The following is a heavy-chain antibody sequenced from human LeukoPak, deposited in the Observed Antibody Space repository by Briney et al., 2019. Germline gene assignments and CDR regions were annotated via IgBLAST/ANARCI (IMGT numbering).Heavy chain of an antibody. V-gene: IGHV4-39*07. CDR2: IYYSGST. CDR3: ARDEFRAYYYDSSGYPRYNWFDP. CDR1: GGSISSSSYY. D-gene: IGHD3-22*01. Sequence: SETQSLTCTVSGGSISSSSYYWGWIRQPPGKGLEWIGSIYYSGSTYYNPSLKSRVTILVDTSKNQFSLKLSSVTAADTAVYYCARDEFRAYYYDSSGYPRYNWFDPWGQGTLVAVSS. J-gene: IGHJ5*02.